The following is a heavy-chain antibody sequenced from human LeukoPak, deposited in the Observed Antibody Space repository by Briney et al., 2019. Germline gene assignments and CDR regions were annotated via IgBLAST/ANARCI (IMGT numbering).Heavy chain of an antibody. J-gene: IGHJ2*01. Sequence: KTSETLSLTCTVSGGSISSYYWSWIRQPPGKGLEWIGYIYYSGSTNYNPSLKSRVTISVDTSKNQFSLKLSSVAAADTAVYYCARLEYYDSSARYWYFDLWGRGTLVTVSS. V-gene: IGHV4-59*08. CDR2: IYYSGST. CDR3: ARLEYYDSSARYWYFDL. CDR1: GGSISSYY. D-gene: IGHD3-22*01.